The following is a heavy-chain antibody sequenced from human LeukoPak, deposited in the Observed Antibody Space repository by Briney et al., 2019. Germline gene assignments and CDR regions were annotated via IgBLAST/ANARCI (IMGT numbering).Heavy chain of an antibody. CDR3: ARARIAAAGYRP. D-gene: IGHD6-13*01. J-gene: IGHJ5*02. V-gene: IGHV3-74*01. CDR1: GFTFSSYW. CDR2: INSDGSST. Sequence: PGGSLRLSCAASGFTFSSYWMHWVRQAPGKGLVWVSRINSDGSSTSYADSVKGRFTISRDNAKNTLYLQMNSLRAEDTAVHYCARARIAAAGYRPWGQGTLVTVSS.